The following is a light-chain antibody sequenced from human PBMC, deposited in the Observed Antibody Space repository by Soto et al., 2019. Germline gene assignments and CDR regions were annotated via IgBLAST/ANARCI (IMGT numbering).Light chain of an antibody. CDR3: QQSFSTLLIT. CDR2: GTS. J-gene: IGKJ5*01. Sequence: DIQMTQSPSFLSASVGDRVTISCRASQSINTYLNWYQHKPGKAPKLLIYGTSDLQSGVPSRFSAGGSGPDLTLTISSLQPEDFATYYCQQSFSTLLITFGQGTRLEFK. CDR1: QSINTY. V-gene: IGKV1-39*01.